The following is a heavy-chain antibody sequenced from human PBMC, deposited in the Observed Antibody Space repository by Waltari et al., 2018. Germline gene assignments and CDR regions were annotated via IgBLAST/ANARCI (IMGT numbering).Heavy chain of an antibody. J-gene: IGHJ6*03. D-gene: IGHD6-19*01. CDR3: ARGWLQVAPPYYYYMDV. CDR2: INHNASP. V-gene: IGHV4-34*01. CDR1: GGVFRRYF. Sequence: QVQLPPGGRGLLKPSGTLSLNWPVVGGVFRRYFLRWLRQLPGKGLEWLGEINHNASPDYNPSLKSRATISIETSKNQFSLKLDSVTAADTGVYYCARGWLQVAPPYYYYMDVWDRGTAVTVSS.